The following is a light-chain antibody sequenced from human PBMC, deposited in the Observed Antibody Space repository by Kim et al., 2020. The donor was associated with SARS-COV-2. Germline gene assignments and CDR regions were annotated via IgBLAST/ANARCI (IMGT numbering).Light chain of an antibody. V-gene: IGKV1-16*02. Sequence: ESVGDRVTITCRASQGVGTSLAWSQHKPGKAPKSLINAASSLQSGVPSKFSGSGSGTDFTLTISNLQPEDSATYYCQHYQSYPLTFGQGTKVDIK. CDR1: QGVGTS. J-gene: IGKJ1*01. CDR3: QHYQSYPLT. CDR2: AAS.